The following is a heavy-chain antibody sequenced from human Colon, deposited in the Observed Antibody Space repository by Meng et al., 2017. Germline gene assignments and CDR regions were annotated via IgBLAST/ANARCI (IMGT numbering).Heavy chain of an antibody. V-gene: IGHV3-33*01. CDR1: GFSFSTYG. CDR3: ARDDGVNSAVY. CDR2: IWYDGSNK. D-gene: IGHD4-23*01. J-gene: IGHJ4*02. Sequence: QAVLVESGGGVVQPGRSLLVSCAASGFSFSTYGMHWVRQAPGKGLEWLAVIWYDGSNKYYADSVKGRFTVSRDNPKNTVYLQMNSLRAEDTAVYYCARDDGVNSAVYWGQGTLVTVSS.